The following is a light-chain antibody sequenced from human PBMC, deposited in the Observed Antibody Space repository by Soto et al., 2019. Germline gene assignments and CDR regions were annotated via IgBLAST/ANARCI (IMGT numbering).Light chain of an antibody. V-gene: IGKV3-20*01. Sequence: EIVLTQSPGTLSLSPGERATLPCRASESVNNNYLAWYQQKPGQAPRLLIYGASSRATGIPDRFSGSGSGTDFTLTISRLEPEDFAVYFCQVYGSSSKTFGQGTKVDIK. CDR1: ESVNNNY. CDR3: QVYGSSSKT. J-gene: IGKJ1*01. CDR2: GAS.